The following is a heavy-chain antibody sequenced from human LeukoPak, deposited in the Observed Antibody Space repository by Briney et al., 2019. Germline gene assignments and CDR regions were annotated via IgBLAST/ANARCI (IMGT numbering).Heavy chain of an antibody. CDR1: GFTFSSYA. CDR2: ITGSGGST. J-gene: IGHJ6*02. Sequence: PGGSLRLSCAASGFTFSSYAMSWVRQAPGKGLEWVSAITGSGGSTYYADSVKGRFTISRDNSKNTLYLQMNSLTAEDTAVYYCAKDRLDTAMGSGMDVWGQGTTVTVSS. CDR3: AKDRLDTAMGSGMDV. D-gene: IGHD5-18*01. V-gene: IGHV3-23*01.